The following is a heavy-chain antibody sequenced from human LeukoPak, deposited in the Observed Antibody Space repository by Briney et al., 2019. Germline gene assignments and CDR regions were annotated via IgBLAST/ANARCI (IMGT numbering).Heavy chain of an antibody. CDR2: IRFDGSNK. Sequence: PGGSLRLSCATSGFTFSNYGMHWVRQAPGKRLEWVAFIRFDGSNKYYADSVKGRFTISRDNSKNTLYLQMNSLRAEDTALYYCAKEGYSYGRSDNYYFDYWGQGTLVTVSS. CDR1: GFTFSNYG. CDR3: AKEGYSYGRSDNYYFDY. D-gene: IGHD5-18*01. J-gene: IGHJ4*02. V-gene: IGHV3-30*02.